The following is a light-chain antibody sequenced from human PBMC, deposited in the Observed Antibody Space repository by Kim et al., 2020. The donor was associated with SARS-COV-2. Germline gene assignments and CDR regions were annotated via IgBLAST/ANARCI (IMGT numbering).Light chain of an antibody. J-gene: IGLJ3*02. CDR2: GKN. CDR3: NSRDNSGDHVV. V-gene: IGLV3-19*01. Sequence: SSELTQDPAVSEALGQTVRITCQGDSLRTYYASWYQQKPGQAPILVIYGKNNRPSGIPDRFSGSSSGNTASLTVTGAQAVDEADYYCNSRDNSGDHVVFGGGTKRIVL. CDR1: SLRTYY.